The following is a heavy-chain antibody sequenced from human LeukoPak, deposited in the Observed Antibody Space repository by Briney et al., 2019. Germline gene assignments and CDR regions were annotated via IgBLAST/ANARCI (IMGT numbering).Heavy chain of an antibody. CDR3: ATTAWGCGGDCYYDDAFDI. CDR2: INPNSGGT. Sequence: ASVKVSCKASGGTFSSYAISWVRQAPGQGLEWMGWINPNSGGTNYAQKFQGRYTMTRDTCISTAYMELSRLRSDDTAVYYCATTAWGCGGDCYYDDAFDIWGQGTMVTVSS. J-gene: IGHJ3*02. CDR1: GGTFSSYA. V-gene: IGHV1-2*02. D-gene: IGHD2-21*02.